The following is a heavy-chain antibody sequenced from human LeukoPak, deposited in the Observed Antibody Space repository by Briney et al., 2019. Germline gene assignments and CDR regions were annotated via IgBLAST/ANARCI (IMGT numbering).Heavy chain of an antibody. Sequence: VASVKVSCKASGYTFTSYYMHWVRQAPGQGLEWMGMINPSGGSTSYAQKFQGRVTMTRDTSTSTVYMELSSLRSEDTAVYYCARDRIVVVPAAMVVRNWFDPWGQGTLVTASS. J-gene: IGHJ5*02. V-gene: IGHV1-46*01. CDR1: GYTFTSYY. CDR3: ARDRIVVVPAAMVVRNWFDP. CDR2: INPSGGST. D-gene: IGHD2-2*01.